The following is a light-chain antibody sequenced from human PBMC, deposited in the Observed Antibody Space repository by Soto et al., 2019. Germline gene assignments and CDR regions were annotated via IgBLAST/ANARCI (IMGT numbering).Light chain of an antibody. CDR1: QSISNY. Sequence: DIQMTQSPSSLSASVGDRVTITCRASQSISNYLNWYQQKPGKAPKLLIYAASSLHGGVPLRFSGSGSGTDFTLTISSLQPEDFATYYCQQSYSSPETFGHGTKVEI. V-gene: IGKV1-39*01. CDR2: AAS. J-gene: IGKJ1*01. CDR3: QQSYSSPET.